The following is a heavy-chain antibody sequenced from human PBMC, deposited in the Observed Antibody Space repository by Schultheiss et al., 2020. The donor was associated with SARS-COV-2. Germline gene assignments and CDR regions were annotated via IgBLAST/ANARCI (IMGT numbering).Heavy chain of an antibody. Sequence: SETLSLTCAVSGGSISGYFCNWIRQSPGKGLEWIGRIYPSGSTNHNPSLKSRVTISVDTSKNQFSLKLSSVTAADTAVYYCAISGYDALFDYWGQGTLVTVSS. CDR1: GGSISGYF. D-gene: IGHD5-12*01. CDR2: IYPSGST. V-gene: IGHV4-59*01. J-gene: IGHJ4*02. CDR3: AISGYDALFDY.